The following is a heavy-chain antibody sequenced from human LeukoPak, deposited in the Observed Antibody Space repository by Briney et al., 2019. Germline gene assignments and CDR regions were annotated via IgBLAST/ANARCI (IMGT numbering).Heavy chain of an antibody. CDR3: AKDYGYNLDY. V-gene: IGHV3-30*02. D-gene: IGHD5-24*01. Sequence: GGSLRLSCAASGFTFSSYSMNWVRQAPGKGLEWVAFIRYDGSNKYYADSVKGRFTISRDNSKNTLYLQMNSLRAEDTAVYYCAKDYGYNLDYWGRGTLVTVSS. CDR2: IRYDGSNK. J-gene: IGHJ4*02. CDR1: GFTFSSYS.